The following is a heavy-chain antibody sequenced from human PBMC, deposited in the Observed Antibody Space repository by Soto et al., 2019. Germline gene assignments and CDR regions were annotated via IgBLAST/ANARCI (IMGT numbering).Heavy chain of an antibody. CDR3: ARVGKDSSGYYNFDK. D-gene: IGHD3-22*01. CDR1: GFTFSSYW. Sequence: GGSLRLSCAASGFTFSSYWMHWVRQAPGKGLVWVSRINSDGSSTTYADSVKGRFTISRDNAKNTLYLQMNSLRAEDTAVYYCARVGKDSSGYYNFDKWGEGSLVTVSS. CDR2: INSDGSST. V-gene: IGHV3-74*01. J-gene: IGHJ4*02.